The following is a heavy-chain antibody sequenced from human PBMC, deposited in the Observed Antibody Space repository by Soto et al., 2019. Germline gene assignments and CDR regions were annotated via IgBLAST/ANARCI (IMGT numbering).Heavy chain of an antibody. D-gene: IGHD5-12*01. CDR2: IIPILGIA. Sequence: QVQLVQSGAEVKKPGSSVKVSCKASGGTFSSYTISWVRQAPGQGLEWMGRIIPILGIANYAQKFQGRVTITADKXXSXAXXELSSLRSEDTAVYYCATDLEGLYSGYDSGYYFDYWGQGTLVTVSS. CDR3: ATDLEGLYSGYDSGYYFDY. J-gene: IGHJ4*02. V-gene: IGHV1-69*08. CDR1: GGTFSSYT.